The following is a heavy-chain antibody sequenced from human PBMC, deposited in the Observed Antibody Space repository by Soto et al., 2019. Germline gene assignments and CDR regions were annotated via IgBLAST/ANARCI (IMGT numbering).Heavy chain of an antibody. CDR3: ARDPGSGSYDGRIDP. V-gene: IGHV4-31*03. J-gene: IGHJ5*02. Sequence: PSETLSLTCTVSGGSISSGGYYWSWIRQHPGKGLEWIGYIYYSGSTYYNPSLKSRVTISVDTSKNQFSLKLSSVTAADTAVYYCARDPGSGSYDGRIDPWGQGTLVTVPQ. CDR1: GGSISSGGYY. CDR2: IYYSGST. D-gene: IGHD3-10*01.